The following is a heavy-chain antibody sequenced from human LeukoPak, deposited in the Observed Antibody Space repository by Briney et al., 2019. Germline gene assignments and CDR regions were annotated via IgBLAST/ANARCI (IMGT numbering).Heavy chain of an antibody. CDR2: ISSSSSYI. CDR3: ARCPIMVRGVINWFDP. CDR1: GFTFSSYS. J-gene: IGHJ5*02. V-gene: IGHV3-21*01. D-gene: IGHD3-10*01. Sequence: PGGSLRLSCAASGFTFSSYSMNWVRQAPGKGLEWASSISSSSSYIYYADSVKGRFTISRDNAKNSLYLQMNSLRAEDTAVYYCARCPIMVRGVINWFDPWGQGTLVIVSS.